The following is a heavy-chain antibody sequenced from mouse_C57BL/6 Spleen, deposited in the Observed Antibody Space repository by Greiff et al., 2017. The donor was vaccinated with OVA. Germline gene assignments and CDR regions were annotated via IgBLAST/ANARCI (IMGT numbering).Heavy chain of an antibody. CDR2: ISSGSSTI. D-gene: IGHD1-1*01. Sequence: EVHLVESGGGLVKPGGSLKLSCAASGFTFSDYGMHWVRQAPEKGLEWVAYISSGSSTIYYAATVKGRFTISRDNAKNTLFLQRTSLRSEDTAMYYCARGGLITTVEDAMDYWGQGTSVTVSS. CDR1: GFTFSDYG. CDR3: ARGGLITTVEDAMDY. V-gene: IGHV5-17*01. J-gene: IGHJ4*01.